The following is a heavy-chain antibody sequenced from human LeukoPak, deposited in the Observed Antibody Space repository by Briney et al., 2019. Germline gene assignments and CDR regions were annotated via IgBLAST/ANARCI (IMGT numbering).Heavy chain of an antibody. CDR1: GFTFSSYA. CDR3: AREGYGDYAGGGFGY. D-gene: IGHD4-17*01. J-gene: IGHJ4*02. Sequence: GGSLRLSCAASGFTFSSYAMHWVRQAPGKGLEWVAVISYDGRNTFNADSVKGRLTISRDNSKNTLYLQMNSLRAEDTAVYYCAREGYGDYAGGGFGYWGQGTLVTVSS. CDR2: ISYDGRNT. V-gene: IGHV3-30*04.